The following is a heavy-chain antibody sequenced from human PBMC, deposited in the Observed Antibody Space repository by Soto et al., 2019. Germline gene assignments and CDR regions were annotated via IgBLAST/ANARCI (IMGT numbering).Heavy chain of an antibody. J-gene: IGHJ6*02. Sequence: PSETLSLTCTVSGGSISSYYWSWIRQPPGKGLEWIGYIYYSGSTNYNPSLKSRVTISVDTSKNRFSLKLSSVTAADTAVYYCARDRMSHYYGSGSYPDLVYYGMDVWGQGTTVTVSS. CDR2: IYYSGST. D-gene: IGHD3-10*01. CDR3: ARDRMSHYYGSGSYPDLVYYGMDV. CDR1: GGSISSYY. V-gene: IGHV4-59*01.